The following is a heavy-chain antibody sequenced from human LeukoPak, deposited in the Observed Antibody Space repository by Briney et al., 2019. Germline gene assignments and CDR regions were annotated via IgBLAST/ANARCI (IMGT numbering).Heavy chain of an antibody. CDR2: INWNGGST. CDR1: GFTFDDYG. V-gene: IGHV3-20*04. D-gene: IGHD4-11*01. CDR3: ARDREYTDYLHNWFDP. J-gene: IGHJ5*02. Sequence: PGGSLRLSCAASGFTFDDYGMSWVRQAPGKGLEWVSGINWNGGSTGYADSVKGRFTISRDNAKNSLYLQMSSLRAEDTAVYYCARDREYTDYLHNWFDPWGQGTLVTVSS.